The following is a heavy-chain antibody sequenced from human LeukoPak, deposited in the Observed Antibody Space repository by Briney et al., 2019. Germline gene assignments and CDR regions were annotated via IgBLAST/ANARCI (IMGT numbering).Heavy chain of an antibody. Sequence: ASVKVSCQDSGGTFSSYVISWVRPAPGQGLEWMGGIIPIFGTANYAQKFQGRVTITADESTSTAYMELSSLRSEDTAVYYCARVDSSSKYSNYYYGMYVWGQGTTVTVSS. J-gene: IGHJ6*02. CDR1: GGTFSSYV. CDR3: ARVDSSSKYSNYYYGMYV. V-gene: IGHV1-69*01. CDR2: IIPIFGTA. D-gene: IGHD6-13*01.